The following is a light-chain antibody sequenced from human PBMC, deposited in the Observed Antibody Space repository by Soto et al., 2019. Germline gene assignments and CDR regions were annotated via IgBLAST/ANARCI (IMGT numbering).Light chain of an antibody. V-gene: IGKV3-11*01. Sequence: EIVLTQSPATLSLSPGESATLSCRVSQSVGTSLACHQQKPGQAPRLLIFHSSGRAVAIPARFSGSGSGTDFTLSISRLEPEDSAVYYCQQRNNWGLTFGPGTTVVVK. J-gene: IGKJ3*01. CDR1: QSVGTS. CDR3: QQRNNWGLT. CDR2: HSS.